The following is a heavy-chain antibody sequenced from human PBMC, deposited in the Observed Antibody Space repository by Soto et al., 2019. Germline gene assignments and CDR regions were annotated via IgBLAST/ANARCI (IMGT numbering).Heavy chain of an antibody. D-gene: IGHD6-19*01. Sequence: QVQLQESGPGLVKPSETLSLTCTVSGGSISSYYWSWIRQPPGKGLEWIGYIYYSGSTNYNPSLKSRVTISVDTSKNQFSLKLSSVTAADTAVYYCARVGSSGWYHNWFDPWGQGTLVTVSS. J-gene: IGHJ5*02. V-gene: IGHV4-59*01. CDR2: IYYSGST. CDR3: ARVGSSGWYHNWFDP. CDR1: GGSISSYY.